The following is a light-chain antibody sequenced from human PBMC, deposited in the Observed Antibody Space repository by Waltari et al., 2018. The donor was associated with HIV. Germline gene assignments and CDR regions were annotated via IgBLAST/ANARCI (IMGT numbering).Light chain of an antibody. V-gene: IGLV2-8*01. CDR1: NIDISAYNY. Sequence: QSALTQSPSASGSPGQSVNISCSAANIDISAYNYVSWYQQHSDRPPKLIIFEVTKRPSGVPDRFSGSKSGNTASLFVSGLQPEDEATYFCSSFAGTHKLFGGGTKLTVL. J-gene: IGLJ2*01. CDR3: SSFAGTHKL. CDR2: EVT.